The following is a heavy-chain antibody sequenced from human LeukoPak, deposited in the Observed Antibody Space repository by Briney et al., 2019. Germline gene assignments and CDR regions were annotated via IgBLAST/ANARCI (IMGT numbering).Heavy chain of an antibody. CDR1: GFSFSGHW. J-gene: IGHJ4*02. CDR3: AKDGGLWVSAHWGDS. D-gene: IGHD7-27*01. Sequence: GGSLRLSCTASGFSFSGHWMHWARQPPGKGLVWVSRISPTGSTTSYADSVKGRFTVSRDNAKNTLYLQVNNLRAEDTAVYYCAKDGGLWVSAHWGDSWGRGTLVTVSS. V-gene: IGHV3-74*01. CDR2: ISPTGSTT.